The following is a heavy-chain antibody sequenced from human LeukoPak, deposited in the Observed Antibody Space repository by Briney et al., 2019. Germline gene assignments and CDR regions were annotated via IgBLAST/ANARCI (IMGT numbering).Heavy chain of an antibody. CDR3: ARDPLGYCSSTSCYPAYSYYMDV. V-gene: IGHV3-23*01. J-gene: IGHJ6*03. CDR1: GFTFSSYA. Sequence: GGSLRLSCAASGFTFSSYAMSWVRQAPGKGLEWVSAISGSGGSTYYADSVKGRFTISRDNSKNTLYLQMNSLRAEDTAVYYCARDPLGYCSSTSCYPAYSYYMDVWGKGTTVTVSS. CDR2: ISGSGGST. D-gene: IGHD2-2*01.